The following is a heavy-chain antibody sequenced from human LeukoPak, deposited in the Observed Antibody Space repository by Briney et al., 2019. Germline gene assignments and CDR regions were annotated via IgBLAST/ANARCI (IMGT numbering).Heavy chain of an antibody. D-gene: IGHD6-13*01. CDR3: ARTSRPYSSSWSRPGAYYYMDV. CDR2: ISYDGSNK. Sequence: QAGGSLRLSCAASGFTFSSYAMHWVRQAPGKGLEWVAVISYDGSNKYYADSVKGRFTISRDNSKNTLYLQMNSLRAEDTAVYYCARTSRPYSSSWSRPGAYYYMDVWGKGTTVTVSS. J-gene: IGHJ6*03. CDR1: GFTFSSYA. V-gene: IGHV3-30*01.